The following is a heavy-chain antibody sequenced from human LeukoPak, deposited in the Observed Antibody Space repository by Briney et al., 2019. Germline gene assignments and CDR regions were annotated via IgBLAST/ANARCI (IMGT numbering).Heavy chain of an antibody. V-gene: IGHV4-34*01. CDR2: INHSGST. J-gene: IGHJ4*02. Sequence: SETLSLTCAVYGGSFGGYYWSWIRQPPGKGLEWIGEINHSGSTNYNPSLKSRVTISVDTSKNQFSLKLSSVTAADTAVYYCARGASSANGSGTIEGYWGQGTLVTVSS. CDR1: GGSFGGYY. CDR3: ARGASSANGSGTIEGY. D-gene: IGHD3-10*01.